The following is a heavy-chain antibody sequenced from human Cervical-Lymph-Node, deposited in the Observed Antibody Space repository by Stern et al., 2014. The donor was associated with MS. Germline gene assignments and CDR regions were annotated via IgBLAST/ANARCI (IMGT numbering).Heavy chain of an antibody. J-gene: IGHJ1*01. D-gene: IGHD2-15*01. CDR1: GFTFSTYG. CDR3: AKTKCSGGSCNLENFQH. V-gene: IGHV3-33*06. CDR2: IWYDGSNK. Sequence: VQLVQSGGGVVQPGRSLRLSCAASGFTFSTYGMHWVRQSPGKGLQWVAVIWYDGSNKDYADSVKGRFTISRDNSKNTLYLQMNSLRAEDTAVYYCAKTKCSGGSCNLENFQHWGQGTLVTVSS.